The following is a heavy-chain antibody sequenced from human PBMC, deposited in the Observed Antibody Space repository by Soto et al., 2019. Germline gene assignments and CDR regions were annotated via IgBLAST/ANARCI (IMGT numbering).Heavy chain of an antibody. CDR1: GFTVSSNY. CDR3: ACITKVTYFDY. CDR2: IYSGGST. Sequence: PGGSLRLSCAASGFTVSSNYMSWVRQAPGKGLEWVSSIYSGGSTYYADSVKGRFTISRDISKNTLYLQMNSLRAEDTAVYYCACITKVTYFDYWGRGTLVTVSS. J-gene: IGHJ4*02. V-gene: IGHV3-66*01. D-gene: IGHD4-17*01.